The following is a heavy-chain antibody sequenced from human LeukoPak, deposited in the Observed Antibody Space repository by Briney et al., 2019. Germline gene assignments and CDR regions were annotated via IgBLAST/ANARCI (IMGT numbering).Heavy chain of an antibody. CDR2: IKQDGSGK. CDR3: ARDRAYCSSTSCSSLDY. CDR1: GFTFSSYW. Sequence: GGSLRLSCAASGFTFSSYWMSWVRQAPGKGLEWVANIKQDGSGKYYVDSVKGRFTISRDNAKNSLYLQMNSLRAEDTAVYYCARDRAYCSSTSCSSLDYWGQGTLVTVSS. V-gene: IGHV3-7*01. D-gene: IGHD2-2*01. J-gene: IGHJ4*02.